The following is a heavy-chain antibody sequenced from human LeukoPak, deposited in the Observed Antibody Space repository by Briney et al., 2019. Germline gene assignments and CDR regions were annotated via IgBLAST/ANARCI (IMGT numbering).Heavy chain of an antibody. D-gene: IGHD3-10*01. CDR2: VSGSGGYT. J-gene: IGHJ4*02. CDR1: GFTFSSYA. CDR3: VRGMGVSMLYYFDY. Sequence: GGSLRLSCAASGFTFSSYAMSWVRQAPGKGLEWVSSVSGSGGYTYYAGSVKGRFTISRDNSKNTLYLQMNSLRAEDTAVYYCVRGMGVSMLYYFDYWGQGTLVTVSS. V-gene: IGHV3-23*01.